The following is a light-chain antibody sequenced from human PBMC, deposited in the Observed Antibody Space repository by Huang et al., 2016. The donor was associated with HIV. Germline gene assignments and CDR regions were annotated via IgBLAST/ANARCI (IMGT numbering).Light chain of an antibody. J-gene: IGKJ4*01. CDR1: ENIVYY. V-gene: IGKV1-39*01. CDR3: QQSRSLPRT. CDR2: AAA. Sequence: EIQLTQSPSSLSASVGDGITITCRASENIVYYLSWFRPRPGRAPEALIYAAARLHAGGPSKFSATGSGANFTLSIDGLGPEDFATYYCQQSRSLPRTYGGGTKVDI.